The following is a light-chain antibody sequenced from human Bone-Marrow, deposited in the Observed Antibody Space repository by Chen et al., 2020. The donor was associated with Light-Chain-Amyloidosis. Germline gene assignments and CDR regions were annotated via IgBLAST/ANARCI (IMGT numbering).Light chain of an antibody. V-gene: IGLV3-1*01. CDR2: QDT. CDR3: QAWDSGIAVV. J-gene: IGLJ2*01. CDR1: KLGDKY. Sequence: SYELTQPPSVTVSPGQTASITCSGDKLGDKYACWYQQKPGQSPVLVIYQDTKRPSGIPERFSGSNSGSTATLTISGTQAMVEADYYCQAWDSGIAVVFGGGTKLTVL.